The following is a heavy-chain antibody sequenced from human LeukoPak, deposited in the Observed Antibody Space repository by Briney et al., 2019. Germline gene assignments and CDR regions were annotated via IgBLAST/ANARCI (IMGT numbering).Heavy chain of an antibody. D-gene: IGHD4-17*01. J-gene: IGHJ4*02. CDR2: IWYDGSNK. Sequence: GGSLRLSCAASGFTFSSYGMHWVRQAPGKGLEWVAVIWYDGSNKYYADSVKGRFTISRDNSKNTLYLQMNSLRAEDTAVYYCARADVTVTTWRVRGYYFDYWGQGTLVTVSS. CDR1: GFTFSSYG. V-gene: IGHV3-33*01. CDR3: ARADVTVTTWRVRGYYFDY.